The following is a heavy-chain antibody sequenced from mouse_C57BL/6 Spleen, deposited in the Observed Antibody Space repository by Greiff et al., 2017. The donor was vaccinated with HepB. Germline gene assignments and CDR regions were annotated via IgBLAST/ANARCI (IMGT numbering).Heavy chain of an antibody. V-gene: IGHV1-64*01. CDR3: ARYSNYVGAIDY. Sequence: QVQLQQPGAELVKPGASVKLSCKASGYTFTSYWMHWVKQRPGQGLEWIGMIHPNSGSTNYNEKFKSKATLTVDKSSSTAYMQLSSLTSEDSAVYYCARYSNYVGAIDYWGQGTSVTVSS. CDR1: GYTFTSYW. D-gene: IGHD2-5*01. J-gene: IGHJ4*01. CDR2: IHPNSGST.